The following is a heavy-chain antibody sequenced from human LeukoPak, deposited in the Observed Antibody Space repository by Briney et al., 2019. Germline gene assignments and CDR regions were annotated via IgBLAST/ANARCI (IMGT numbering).Heavy chain of an antibody. D-gene: IGHD6-13*01. CDR1: GYSFTSYW. CDR3: TRRYSSSWDAFDI. Sequence: GESLKISCKGSGYSFTSYWIGWVRQMPGEGLEWMGMIYPGDSDTRHSPSFKGQVTISADKSISTAYLQWSSLKASDTAMYYCTRRYSSSWDAFDIWGQGTMVTVSS. V-gene: IGHV5-51*01. J-gene: IGHJ3*02. CDR2: IYPGDSDT.